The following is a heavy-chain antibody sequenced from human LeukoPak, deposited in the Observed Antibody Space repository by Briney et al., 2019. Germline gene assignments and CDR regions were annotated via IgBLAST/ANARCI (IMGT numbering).Heavy chain of an antibody. CDR3: ARPVTYSSSRPPYFDY. V-gene: IGHV4-39*01. J-gene: IGHJ4*02. CDR2: IYYSGST. Sequence: GSLRLSCAASGFTFSSYAMSWVRQPPGKGLEWIGSIYYSGSTYYNPSLKSRVTISVDTSKNQFSLKLSSVTAADTAVYYCARPVTYSSSRPPYFDYWGQGTLVTVSS. D-gene: IGHD6-13*01. CDR1: GFTFSSYA.